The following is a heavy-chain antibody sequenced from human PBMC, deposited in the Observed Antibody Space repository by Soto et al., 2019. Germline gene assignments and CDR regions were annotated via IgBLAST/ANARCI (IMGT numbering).Heavy chain of an antibody. Sequence: GGSLRLSCAASGFTFSSYAMHWVCQAPGKGLEWVAVISYDGSNKYYADSVKGRFTISRDNSKNTLYLQMNSLRAEDTAVYYCARVPRMAGTAYYYYYGMDVWGQGTTVTVSS. J-gene: IGHJ6*02. CDR2: ISYDGSNK. CDR1: GFTFSSYA. V-gene: IGHV3-30-3*01. D-gene: IGHD6-19*01. CDR3: ARVPRMAGTAYYYYYGMDV.